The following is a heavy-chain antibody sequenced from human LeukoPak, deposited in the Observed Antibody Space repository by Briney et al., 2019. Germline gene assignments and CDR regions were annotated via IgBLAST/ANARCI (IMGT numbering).Heavy chain of an antibody. Sequence: SVKVSCKASGYTFTGYYMHWVRQAPGQGLEWMGGIIPIFETPNYAQKFQGRVTITADESTSTAYMELSSLRSEDTAVYYCARQATAGTLGMGADYWGPGTLVTVSS. CDR3: ARQATAGTLGMGADY. V-gene: IGHV1-69*13. D-gene: IGHD6-13*01. CDR2: IIPIFETP. CDR1: GYTFTGYY. J-gene: IGHJ4*02.